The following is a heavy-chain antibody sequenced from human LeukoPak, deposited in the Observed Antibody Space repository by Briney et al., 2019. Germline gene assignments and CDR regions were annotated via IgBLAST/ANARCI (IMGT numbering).Heavy chain of an antibody. CDR1: GFTFSSYW. CDR2: ISWNSGSI. CDR3: AKDQDRYIAAAGTGY. V-gene: IGHV3-9*01. D-gene: IGHD6-13*01. Sequence: GGSLRLSCAGSGFTFSSYWMSWIRQAPGKGLEWVSGISWNSGSIGYADSVKGRFTISRDNAKNSLYLQMNSLRAEDTALYYCAKDQDRYIAAAGTGYWGQGTLVTVSS. J-gene: IGHJ4*02.